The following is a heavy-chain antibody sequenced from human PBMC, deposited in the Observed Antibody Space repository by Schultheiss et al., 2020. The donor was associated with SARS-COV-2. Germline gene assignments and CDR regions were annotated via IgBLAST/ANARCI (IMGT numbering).Heavy chain of an antibody. V-gene: IGHV3-23*01. CDR1: GFTFSSYA. CDR2: ISGSGGST. CDR3: ARDSGPFLVAVLGY. D-gene: IGHD2-15*01. Sequence: GGSLRLSCAASGFTFSSYAMSWVRQAPGKGLEWVSAISGSGGSTYYADSVKGRFTISRDNSKNTLYLQMNSLRAEDTAVYYCARDSGPFLVAVLGYWGQGTLVTVSS. J-gene: IGHJ4*02.